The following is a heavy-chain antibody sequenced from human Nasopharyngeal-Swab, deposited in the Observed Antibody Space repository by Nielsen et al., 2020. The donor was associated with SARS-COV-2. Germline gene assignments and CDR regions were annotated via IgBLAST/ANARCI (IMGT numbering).Heavy chain of an antibody. CDR1: GGSVNSGSYY. CDR2: IYYSGST. CDR3: ARDVTMVRGVIGDYYGMDV. J-gene: IGHJ6*02. Sequence: SETLSLTCTVSGGSVNSGSYYWSWIRQPPGKGLEWIGYIYYSGSTYYNPSLKSRVTISVDTSKKQFSLKLSSVTAADTAVYYCARDVTMVRGVIGDYYGMDVWGQGTTVTVSS. D-gene: IGHD3-10*01. V-gene: IGHV4-61*01.